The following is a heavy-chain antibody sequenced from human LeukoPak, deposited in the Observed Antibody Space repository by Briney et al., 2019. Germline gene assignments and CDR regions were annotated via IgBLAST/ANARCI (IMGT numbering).Heavy chain of an antibody. Sequence: SVKVSCKASGYTFTSYGISWVRQAPGQGLEWMGRIIPIFGTANYAQKFQGRVTITTDESTSTAYMELSSLRSEDTAVYYCASVGGLESDYWGQGTLVTVSS. CDR2: IIPIFGTA. D-gene: IGHD3-16*01. J-gene: IGHJ4*02. CDR3: ASVGGLESDY. CDR1: GYTFTSYG. V-gene: IGHV1-69*05.